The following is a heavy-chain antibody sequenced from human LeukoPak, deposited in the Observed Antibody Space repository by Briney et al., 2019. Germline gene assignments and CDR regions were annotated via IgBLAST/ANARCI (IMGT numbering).Heavy chain of an antibody. V-gene: IGHV1-18*01. Sequence: ASVKVSCKASGYTFTSYGISWVRQAPGQGLEWMGWISAYNGNTNYAQKLQGRVTMTTDTSTSTAYMELRGLRSDDTAVYYCARDYYYDSSGQHDYWGQGTLVTVSS. J-gene: IGHJ4*02. CDR1: GYTFTSYG. CDR2: ISAYNGNT. CDR3: ARDYYYDSSGQHDY. D-gene: IGHD3-22*01.